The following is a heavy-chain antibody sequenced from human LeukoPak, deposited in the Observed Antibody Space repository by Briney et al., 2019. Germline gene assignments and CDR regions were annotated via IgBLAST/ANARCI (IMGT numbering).Heavy chain of an antibody. CDR2: IYTSGST. CDR3: ARRTSHGDYWYFDL. Sequence: SETLSLTCTVSGGSISSYYWSWIRQPPGKGLEWIGYIYTSGSTNYNPSLKSRVTISVDTSKNQFSLKLSSVTAADTAVYYCARRTSHGDYWYFDLWGRGTLVTVSS. V-gene: IGHV4-4*09. J-gene: IGHJ2*01. D-gene: IGHD4-17*01. CDR1: GGSISSYY.